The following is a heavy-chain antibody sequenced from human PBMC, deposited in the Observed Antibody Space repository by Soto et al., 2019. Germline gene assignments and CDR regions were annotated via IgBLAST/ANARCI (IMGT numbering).Heavy chain of an antibody. CDR1: GFTLSNYW. V-gene: IGHV3-74*01. J-gene: IGHJ6*02. CDR2: INSDGSII. Sequence: PGGSLRLSCAASGFTLSNYWMHWVRQAPGKGLVWVSRINSDGSIISYAGSVKGRFTISRDNAKNTLYMQMHSLRAEDTAVYYCARDHLAGDYYYGMDVWGQGTTVTVSS. D-gene: IGHD1-26*01. CDR3: ARDHLAGDYYYGMDV.